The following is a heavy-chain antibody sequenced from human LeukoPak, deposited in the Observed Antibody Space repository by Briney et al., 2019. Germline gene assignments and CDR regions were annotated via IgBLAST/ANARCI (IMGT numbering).Heavy chain of an antibody. V-gene: IGHV5-51*01. CDR1: GYSFTSYW. J-gene: IGHJ5*02. D-gene: IGHD1/OR15-1a*01. Sequence: GESLKISCKGSGYSFTSYWIGWVRQMPGKGLEWMGIIYPGDSDTRYSPSFQGQVTISADKSISTAYLQWSSLKASDTAMYYCARHNKVPHQAFWFDPWGQGTLVTVSS. CDR3: ARHNKVPHQAFWFDP. CDR2: IYPGDSDT.